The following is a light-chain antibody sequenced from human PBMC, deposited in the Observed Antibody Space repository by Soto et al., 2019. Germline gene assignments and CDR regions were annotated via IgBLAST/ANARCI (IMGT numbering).Light chain of an antibody. CDR1: SSNIGNNY. CDR2: ENN. V-gene: IGLV1-51*02. Sequence: QSVLTQPPSVSAAPGQKVTISCSGSSSNIGNNYVSWYRRLPGTAPQLLIYENNKLPSGIPDRFSGSKSGTAATLGITGLQTGDEADYYCGTWDSSLSGGVFGGGTKVTVL. CDR3: GTWDSSLSGGV. J-gene: IGLJ3*02.